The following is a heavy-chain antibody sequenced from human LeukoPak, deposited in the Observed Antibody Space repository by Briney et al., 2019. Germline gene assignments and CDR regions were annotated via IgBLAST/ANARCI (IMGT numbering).Heavy chain of an antibody. CDR2: IFYSGTT. D-gene: IGHD6-13*01. V-gene: IGHV4-59*12. Sequence: PSETLSLTCSVSGGSMSPYYWSWIRQPPGKGLEWIAFIFYSGTTNYNPSLKSRVTISVDTSKNQFSLKLSSVTAADTAVYYCAREVGQGAAASWVDYWGQGTLVTVSS. J-gene: IGHJ4*02. CDR3: AREVGQGAAASWVDY. CDR1: GGSMSPYY.